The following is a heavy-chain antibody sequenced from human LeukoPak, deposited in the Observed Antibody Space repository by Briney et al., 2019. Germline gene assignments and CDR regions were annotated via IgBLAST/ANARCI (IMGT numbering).Heavy chain of an antibody. V-gene: IGHV3-13*04. Sequence: GGSLRLSCAASGFTFSYYDMHWVRQATGKGLEWVSTILSTGDTYYADSVRGRFTTSRENAKNSLYLQMNGLRAGDTAVYYCARATEGFDYWGQGTLVTVSS. J-gene: IGHJ4*02. CDR3: ARATEGFDY. CDR2: ILSTGDT. CDR1: GFTFSYYD.